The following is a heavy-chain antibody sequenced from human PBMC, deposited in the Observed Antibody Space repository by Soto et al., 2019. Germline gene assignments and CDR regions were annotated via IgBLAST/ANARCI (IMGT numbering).Heavy chain of an antibody. CDR2: IWYDGSNK. D-gene: IGHD3-10*01. CDR3: ARDGSGSYYNVMGTSFDY. Sequence: GGSLRLSCAASGFTFIDHYMHWVRQAPGKGLEWVAVIWYDGSNKYYADSVKGRFTISRDDSKNTLYLQMNSLRAEDTAVYYCARDGSGSYYNVMGTSFDYWGQGTLVTVSS. CDR1: GFTFIDHY. V-gene: IGHV3-33*08. J-gene: IGHJ4*02.